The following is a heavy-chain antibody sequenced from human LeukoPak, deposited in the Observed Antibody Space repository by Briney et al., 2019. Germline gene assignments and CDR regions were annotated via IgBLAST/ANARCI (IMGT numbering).Heavy chain of an antibody. V-gene: IGHV2-5*01. D-gene: IGHD6-13*01. J-gene: IGHJ6*03. Sequence: SGPTLVKPTQTLTLTCTFSGFSLSTSGVGVGWIRQPPGKALEWLALIYWNDGKRYSPSLKSRLTITKDTSKNQVVLTMTNMDPVDTATYYCAHIRPSGSWYSYYYYYMDVWGKGTTVTVSS. CDR3: AHIRPSGSWYSYYYYYMDV. CDR2: IYWNDGK. CDR1: GFSLSTSGVG.